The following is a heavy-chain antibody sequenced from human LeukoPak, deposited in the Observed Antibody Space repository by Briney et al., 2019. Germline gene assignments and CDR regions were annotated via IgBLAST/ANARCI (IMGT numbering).Heavy chain of an antibody. V-gene: IGHV1-8*01. J-gene: IGHJ6*03. CDR1: GYTFTSYD. CDR2: MNPNSGEK. D-gene: IGHD3-10*01. Sequence: GASVKVSCKASGYTFTSYDINWVRQATGQGLEWMGWMNPNSGEKGHAQKFQGRVTITRETSINTAYMELSSLRSEDTAVYYCARGPYNQVVRGVIGYYYMDVWGKGTTVTVSS. CDR3: ARGPYNQVVRGVIGYYYMDV.